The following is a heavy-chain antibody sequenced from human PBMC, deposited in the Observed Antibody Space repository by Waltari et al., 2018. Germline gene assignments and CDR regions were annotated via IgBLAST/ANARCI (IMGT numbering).Heavy chain of an antibody. CDR1: GFPFSNYA. CDR3: AKKLGVSSWYYFDY. J-gene: IGHJ4*02. V-gene: IGHV3-23*01. Sequence: EVQLLESGGDLVQPVGSLRLSCAASGFPFSNYARTWVRQAPGKGLEWVSVIGGGGSTTYYADSVKGRFTISRDNSKNTLYLQMNRLRVEDTAVYYCAKKLGVSSWYYFDYWGQGTLVTVSS. D-gene: IGHD1-26*01. CDR2: IGGGGSTT.